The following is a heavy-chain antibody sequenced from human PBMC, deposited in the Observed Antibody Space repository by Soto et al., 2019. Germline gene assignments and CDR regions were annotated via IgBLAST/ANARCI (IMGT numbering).Heavy chain of an antibody. CDR1: GFTFSDYY. CDR2: ISSSGSTI. V-gene: IGHV3-11*01. D-gene: IGHD3-3*01. CDR3: ARHHDFWSGYYYFDY. Sequence: PGGSLRLSCAASGFTFSDYYMSWIRQAPGKGLEWVSYISSSGSTIYYADSVKGRFTISRDNAKNSLYLQMNSLRAEDTAVYYCARHHDFWSGYYYFDYWGQGTLVTVSS. J-gene: IGHJ4*02.